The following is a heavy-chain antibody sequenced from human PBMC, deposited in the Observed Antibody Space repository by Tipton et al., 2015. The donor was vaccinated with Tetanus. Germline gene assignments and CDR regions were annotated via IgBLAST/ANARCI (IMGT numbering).Heavy chain of an antibody. D-gene: IGHD2-21*02. Sequence: TLSLTCSVSGVSISTTNYWTWVRQPPGKGLEWIAEIFHNGTTNYNPSFKGRVTMSLDRSKNQFSLNLHSVTAADTAVYYCATVGLVTASVKYWGQGTLVTVSS. V-gene: IGHV4-4*02. CDR2: IFHNGTT. CDR3: ATVGLVTASVKY. CDR1: GVSISTTNY. J-gene: IGHJ4*01.